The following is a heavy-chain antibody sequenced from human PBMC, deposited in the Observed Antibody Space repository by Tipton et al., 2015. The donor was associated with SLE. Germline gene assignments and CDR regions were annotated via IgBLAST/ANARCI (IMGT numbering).Heavy chain of an antibody. J-gene: IGHJ4*02. Sequence: LRLSCAVYGGSFSGSYWSWVRQPPGKGLEWIGEIYHSGSTNYNPSLKSRVTISVDKSKNQFSLKLSSVTAADTAVYYCAREPRRLGIAFYFDYWGQGTLVTVSS. D-gene: IGHD7-27*01. CDR3: AREPRRLGIAFYFDY. CDR1: GGSFSGSY. V-gene: IGHV4-34*01. CDR2: IYHSGST.